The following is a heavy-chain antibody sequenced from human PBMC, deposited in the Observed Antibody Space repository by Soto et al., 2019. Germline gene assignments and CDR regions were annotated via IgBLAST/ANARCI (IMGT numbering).Heavy chain of an antibody. V-gene: IGHV1-8*01. Sequence: ASVKVSCKASGYTFTSYDINWVRQATGQGLEWMGWMNPNSGNTGYAQKFQGRVTMTRNTSISTAYMELSSLRSEDTAVYYCARVGWIQLWLLAFAIWGQGTMVTVSS. J-gene: IGHJ3*02. D-gene: IGHD5-18*01. CDR3: ARVGWIQLWLLAFAI. CDR1: GYTFTSYD. CDR2: MNPNSGNT.